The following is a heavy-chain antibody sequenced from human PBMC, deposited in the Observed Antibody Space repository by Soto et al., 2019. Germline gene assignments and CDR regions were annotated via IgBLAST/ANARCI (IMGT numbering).Heavy chain of an antibody. CDR2: ISYDGSNK. J-gene: IGHJ6*02. D-gene: IGHD2-2*02. Sequence: SLRLSCAASGFTFSSYAMHWVRQAPGKGLEWVAVISYDGSNKYYADSVKGRFTISRDNSKNTLYLQMNSLRAEDTAVYYCARDFEGYCSSTSCYKYYYYGMDVWGQGTTVTVSS. CDR1: GFTFSSYA. V-gene: IGHV3-30-3*01. CDR3: ARDFEGYCSSTSCYKYYYYGMDV.